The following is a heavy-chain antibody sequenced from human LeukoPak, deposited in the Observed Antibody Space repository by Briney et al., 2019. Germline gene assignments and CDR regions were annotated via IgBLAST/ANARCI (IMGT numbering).Heavy chain of an antibody. Sequence: PGGSLRLSCAASGFTFSRYTMNWVRQAPGKGLEWVSYISSSGNTKYYADSVRGRFTISRDNAKNSLYLQMNNLRAEDTAVYYCARVTTYYYDSSGYPIDYWGQGTLVTVSS. CDR1: GFTFSRYT. V-gene: IGHV3-48*04. D-gene: IGHD3-22*01. CDR3: ARVTTYYYDSSGYPIDY. CDR2: ISSSGNTK. J-gene: IGHJ4*02.